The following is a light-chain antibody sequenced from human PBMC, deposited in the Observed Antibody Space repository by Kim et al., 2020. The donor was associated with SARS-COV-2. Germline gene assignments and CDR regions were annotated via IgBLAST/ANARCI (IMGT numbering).Light chain of an antibody. CDR2: QDS. J-gene: IGLJ2*01. V-gene: IGLV3-1*01. CDR3: QAWDSSTSVV. CDR1: KLGDKY. Sequence: YELTQPPSVSVSPGQTASITCSGDKLGDKYACWYQQKPGQSPVLVIYQDSKRPSGIPERFSGSNSGNTATLTISGTQAMDEADYYCQAWDSSTSVVFGG.